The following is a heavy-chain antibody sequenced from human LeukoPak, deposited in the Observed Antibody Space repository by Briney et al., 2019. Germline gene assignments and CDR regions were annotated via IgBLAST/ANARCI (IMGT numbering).Heavy chain of an antibody. Sequence: SGGSLRLSCAASGFIFSDYYMSWLRQAPGKGLEWVSYISSSGNTINYADSVKGRFTISRDNARNSLYLQMNSLRAEDTAVYYCARDAGSYSINYWGQGTLVTVSS. CDR1: GFIFSDYY. V-gene: IGHV3-11*04. D-gene: IGHD6-13*01. J-gene: IGHJ4*02. CDR3: ARDAGSYSINY. CDR2: ISSSGNTI.